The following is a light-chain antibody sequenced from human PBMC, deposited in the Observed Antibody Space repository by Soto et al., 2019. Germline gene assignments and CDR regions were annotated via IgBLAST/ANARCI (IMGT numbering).Light chain of an antibody. CDR1: SSNIGAGYD. V-gene: IGLV1-40*01. J-gene: IGLJ3*02. CDR3: QSYDNSLSAWV. Sequence: QSALTQPPSVSGAPGQRVTISCTGNSSNIGAGYDVHWYQQLPGTAPKLLIYGNSNRPSGVSDRFSGSKSGTSASLAITGLQAEDEADYYCQSYDNSLSAWVFGGGTKLTVL. CDR2: GNS.